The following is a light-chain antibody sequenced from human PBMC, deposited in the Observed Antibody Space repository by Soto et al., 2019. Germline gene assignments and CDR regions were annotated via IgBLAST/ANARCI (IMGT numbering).Light chain of an antibody. CDR2: GVT. J-gene: IGLJ1*01. CDR1: SSDIGAHDD. V-gene: IGLV2-14*03. Sequence: QSALTQPASVSGSPGQSITISCTGTSSDIGAHDDVSWYQQHPGKVPKLLIYGVTDRPSGISNRFSGSKSGNVASLTISGPQAADEADYYCSLYTSENAYVFGTGTKVTVL. CDR3: SLYTSENAYV.